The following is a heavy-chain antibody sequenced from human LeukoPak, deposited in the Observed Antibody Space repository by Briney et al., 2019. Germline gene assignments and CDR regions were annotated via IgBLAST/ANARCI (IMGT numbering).Heavy chain of an antibody. CDR1: GFTFSSSA. Sequence: SGGSLRLSCAASGFTFSSSAMSWVRQAPGKGLEWVSAISNNGGYTYYADSVQGRFTISRDNSKNTLYLQMNSLRAEDTAVYYCAKATLIVVDRDWFDYWGQGTLVTVSS. J-gene: IGHJ4*02. CDR3: AKATLIVVDRDWFDY. D-gene: IGHD3-22*01. CDR2: ISNNGGYT. V-gene: IGHV3-23*01.